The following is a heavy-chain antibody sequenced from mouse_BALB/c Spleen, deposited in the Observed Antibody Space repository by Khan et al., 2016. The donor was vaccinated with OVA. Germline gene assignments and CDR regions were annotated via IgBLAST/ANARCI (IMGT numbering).Heavy chain of an antibody. J-gene: IGHJ4*01. CDR2: IWGGGGT. V-gene: IGHV2-6-4*01. Sequence: VELVESGPGLVAPSQSLSITCTVSGFSLSRYNIHWVRQPPGKGLEWLGMIWGGGGTDYNSTLKSRLSISKVNSKSHAFLKMNSLQTDDSAMYYCARAYYRYDGYYAMDYWGQGTSVTVSS. CDR1: GFSLSRYN. CDR3: ARAYYRYDGYYAMDY. D-gene: IGHD2-14*01.